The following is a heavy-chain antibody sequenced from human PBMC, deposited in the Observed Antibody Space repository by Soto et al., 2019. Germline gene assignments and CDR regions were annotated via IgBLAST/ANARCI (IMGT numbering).Heavy chain of an antibody. J-gene: IGHJ4*02. D-gene: IGHD3-22*01. CDR2: ISRYGDFT. CDR3: ATDRYLDHDSRGYLFDN. Sequence: EVQLLESGGDLIQPGGSLRLSCAASGFTFNIYAMTWFRQAPGKGLEWVSAISRYGDFTYYADSVEGRFTISRDNSKNTLYLQMNSLRAEDTAVYYCATDRYLDHDSRGYLFDNWGQGTLVTVSS. CDR1: GFTFNIYA. V-gene: IGHV3-23*01.